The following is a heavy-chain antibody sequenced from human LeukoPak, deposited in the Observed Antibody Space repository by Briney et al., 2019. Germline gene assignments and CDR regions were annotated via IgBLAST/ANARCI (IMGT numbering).Heavy chain of an antibody. J-gene: IGHJ1*01. Sequence: GGSLRLSCAASGFTFSSHWMTWVRQAPGKGLEWVSVIYSGGSTYYADSVKGRFTISRDNSKNTLYLQMNSLRAEDTAVYYCASQLDCGGDCYRAEYFQHWGQGTLVTVSS. CDR2: IYSGGST. V-gene: IGHV3-53*01. CDR1: GFTFSSHW. CDR3: ASQLDCGGDCYRAEYFQH. D-gene: IGHD2-21*02.